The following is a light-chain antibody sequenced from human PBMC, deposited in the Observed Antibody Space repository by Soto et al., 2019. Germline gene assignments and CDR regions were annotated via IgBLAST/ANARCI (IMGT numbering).Light chain of an antibody. V-gene: IGKV3D-20*02. J-gene: IGKJ5*01. CDR1: QSVSSSY. CDR3: QQRRSWPPTIT. CDR2: GAS. Sequence: VVLTQSPGTLSLSPGERATLSCRASQSVSSSYLAWYQQKPGQAPRLLIYGASSRATGIPDRFSGSGSGTDFTLIISSLEPEDFAVYYCQQRRSWPPTITFGQGTRLEIK.